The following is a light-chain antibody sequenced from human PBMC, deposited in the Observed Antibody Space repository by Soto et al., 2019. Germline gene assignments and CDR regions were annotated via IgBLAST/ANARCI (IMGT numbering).Light chain of an antibody. Sequence: QSALTQPASVSGSPGQSITISCTGSSSDVGAYHFVSWYQHHPGKAPKLILYEVTARPSGVSSRFSGSKSGNTAYLTISELQADDEANYYCSSYTSSNTPYVFGTGTKVTVL. CDR3: SSYTSSNTPYV. CDR1: SSDVGAYHF. J-gene: IGLJ1*01. CDR2: EVT. V-gene: IGLV2-14*01.